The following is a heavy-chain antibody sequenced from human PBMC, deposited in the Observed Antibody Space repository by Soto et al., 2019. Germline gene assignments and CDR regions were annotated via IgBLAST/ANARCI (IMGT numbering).Heavy chain of an antibody. V-gene: IGHV1-18*01. Sequence: ASVKVSCKASGYTFTSYGISWVRQAPGQGLEWMGWISAYNGNTNYAQKLQGRVTMTTDTSTSTAYMELRSLRSDDTAVYYCARDHRYDILTGYLPYYYYYYGMDVWGQGTTVTVSS. CDR2: ISAYNGNT. D-gene: IGHD3-9*01. J-gene: IGHJ6*02. CDR3: ARDHRYDILTGYLPYYYYYYGMDV. CDR1: GYTFTSYG.